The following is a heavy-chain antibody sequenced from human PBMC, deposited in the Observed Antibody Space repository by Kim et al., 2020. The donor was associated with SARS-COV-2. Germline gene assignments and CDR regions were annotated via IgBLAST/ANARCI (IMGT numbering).Heavy chain of an antibody. J-gene: IGHJ4*02. CDR2: ISYDGSNK. V-gene: IGHV3-30*04. D-gene: IGHD5-18*01. CDR1: GFTFSSYA. Sequence: GGSLRLSCAASGFTFSSYAMHWVRQAPGKGLEWVAVISYDGSNKYYADSVKGRFTISRDNSKNTLYLQMNSLRAEDTAVYYCARGGYTAMATGGGDYWGQGTLVTVSS. CDR3: ARGGYTAMATGGGDY.